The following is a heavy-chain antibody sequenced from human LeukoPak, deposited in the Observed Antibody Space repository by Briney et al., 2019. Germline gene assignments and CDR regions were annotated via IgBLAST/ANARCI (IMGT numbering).Heavy chain of an antibody. CDR1: GGSIYSSDYY. D-gene: IGHD3-22*01. V-gene: IGHV4-39*07. Sequence: PSETLSLTCTVSGGSIYSSDYYWGWIRQPPGTGLEWIGIIYYSGSTYYNPSLKSRVTISVDTSKNQFSLKLTSVTAADTAVYYCARDRYYYDSSGYYLFDYWGQGTLVTVSS. J-gene: IGHJ4*02. CDR3: ARDRYYYDSSGYYLFDY. CDR2: IYYSGST.